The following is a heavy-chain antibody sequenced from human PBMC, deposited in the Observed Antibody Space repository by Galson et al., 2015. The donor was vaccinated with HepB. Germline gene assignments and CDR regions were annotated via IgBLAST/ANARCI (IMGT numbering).Heavy chain of an antibody. CDR1: GFTFSSYG. V-gene: IGHV3-33*06. J-gene: IGHJ4*02. D-gene: IGHD5-18*01. CDR2: IWYDGSNK. Sequence: SLRLSCAASGFTFSSYGMHWVRQAPGKGLEWVAVIWYDGSNKYYADSVKGRFTISRDNSKNTLYLQMNSLRAEDTAVYYCAKAVDTAPEFDYWGQGTLVTVSS. CDR3: AKAVDTAPEFDY.